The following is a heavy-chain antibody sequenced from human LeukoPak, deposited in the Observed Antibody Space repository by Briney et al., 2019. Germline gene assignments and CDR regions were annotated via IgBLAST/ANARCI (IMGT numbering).Heavy chain of an antibody. J-gene: IGHJ4*02. CDR3: ARGSSFDGYCSAGACDAGYYDS. V-gene: IGHV4-34*01. D-gene: IGHD2-15*01. CDR1: GESFSAYF. CDR2: INHRGSS. Sequence: PSETLSLTCAVYGESFSAYFWNWIRQAPGKPLEYIGEINHRGSSHYNPSLKTRVTLAVDTSKNQFSLRLTSVTAADTAVYFCARGSSFDGYCSAGACDAGYYDSWGQGTPVTLSS.